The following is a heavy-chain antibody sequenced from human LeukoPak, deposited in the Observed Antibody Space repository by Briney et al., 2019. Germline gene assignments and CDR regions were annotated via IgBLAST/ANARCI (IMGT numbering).Heavy chain of an antibody. CDR3: ARDQVYDRVRFDP. V-gene: IGHV4-39*02. J-gene: IGHJ5*02. CDR2: ISYRGNT. CDR1: GGSIISSDYH. Sequence: PETLSLTCTVSGGSIISSDYHWGWVRQPPGKGLEWIGTISYRGNTDYNPSLRSRVTISVDTSNNQFSLQLNSVTPEDTAVYYCARDQVYDRVRFDPWGQGTLVTVSS. D-gene: IGHD3-3*01.